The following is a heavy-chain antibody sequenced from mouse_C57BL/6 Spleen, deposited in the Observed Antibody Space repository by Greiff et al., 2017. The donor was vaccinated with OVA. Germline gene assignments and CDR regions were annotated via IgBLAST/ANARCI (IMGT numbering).Heavy chain of an antibody. Sequence: EVQLQQSGPELVKPGASVKISCKASGYTFTDYYMNWVKQSHGKSLEWIGDINPNNGGTSYNQKFKGKATLTVDKSSSTAYMELRSLTSEDSAVYYCAPQLGRGNFDYWGQGTTLTVSS. CDR3: APQLGRGNFDY. CDR2: INPNNGGT. D-gene: IGHD4-1*02. CDR1: GYTFTDYY. V-gene: IGHV1-26*01. J-gene: IGHJ2*01.